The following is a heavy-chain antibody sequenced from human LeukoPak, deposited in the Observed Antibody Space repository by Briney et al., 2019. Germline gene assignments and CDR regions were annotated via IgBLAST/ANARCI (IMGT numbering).Heavy chain of an antibody. V-gene: IGHV3-11*04. CDR2: ISTSVTII. D-gene: IGHD3-22*01. Sequence: GSLRLSCAASGFTFRDYYMSWIRQAPGQGLEWVSYISTSVTIIYYADSVKGRFTISRDNAKNSLYLQMNSLRAEDTAVYYCARDFHYYDSSGLPGYWGQGTLVTVSS. CDR3: ARDFHYYDSSGLPGY. CDR1: GFTFRDYY. J-gene: IGHJ4*02.